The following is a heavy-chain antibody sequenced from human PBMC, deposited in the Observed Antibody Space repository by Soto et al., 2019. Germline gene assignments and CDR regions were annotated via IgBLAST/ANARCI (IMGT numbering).Heavy chain of an antibody. J-gene: IGHJ6*02. Sequence: PGGSLRLSCAASGFTFSSYWMSWVRQAPGKGLEWVANIKQDGSEKYYVDSVKGRFTISRDNAKNSLYLQMNSLRAEDTAVYYCVSARVVQAAISHYYYYYGMDVWGQGTPVTVSS. V-gene: IGHV3-7*05. CDR3: VSARVVQAAISHYYYYYGMDV. CDR1: GFTFSSYW. D-gene: IGHD2-2*01. CDR2: IKQDGSEK.